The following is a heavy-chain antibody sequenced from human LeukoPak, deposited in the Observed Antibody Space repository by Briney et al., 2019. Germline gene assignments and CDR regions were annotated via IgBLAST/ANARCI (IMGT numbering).Heavy chain of an antibody. D-gene: IGHD1-26*01. CDR3: ARRPEVGAITDAFDI. J-gene: IGHJ3*02. CDR1: GYSFTSYW. CDR2: IYPGDSDT. Sequence: GESLKISCKGSGYSFTSYWVGWVRQMPGKGLEWMGIIYPGDSDTRYSPSFQGQVTISADKSISTAYLQWSSLKASDTAMYYCARRPEVGAITDAFDIWGQGTMVTVSS. V-gene: IGHV5-51*01.